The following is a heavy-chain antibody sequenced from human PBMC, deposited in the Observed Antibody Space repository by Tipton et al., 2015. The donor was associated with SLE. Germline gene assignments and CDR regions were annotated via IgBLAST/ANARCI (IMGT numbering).Heavy chain of an antibody. D-gene: IGHD1-7*01. J-gene: IGHJ4*02. Sequence: SLRLSCAASGFTFDDHIMHWVRQAPGKGLEWVSLFSWDGGSTYYADSVKGRFSISRDNSRNSLYLQMNSLRTEDTALYYCAKGVGIYNSNSIDYWGQGTLVTVSS. CDR3: AKGVGIYNSNSIDY. V-gene: IGHV3-43*01. CDR2: FSWDGGST. CDR1: GFTFDDHI.